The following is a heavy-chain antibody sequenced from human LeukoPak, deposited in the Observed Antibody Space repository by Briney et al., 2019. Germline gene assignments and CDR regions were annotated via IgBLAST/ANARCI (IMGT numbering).Heavy chain of an antibody. V-gene: IGHV1-69*04. J-gene: IGHJ4*02. CDR3: ARAYGGNSGYYFDY. CDR1: GGTFSSYA. Sequence: SVKVSCKASGGTFSSYAISWVRRAPGQGLEWMGRIIPIFGIANYAQKFQGRVTITADKSTSTAYMELSSLRSEGTAVYYCARAYGGNSGYYFDYWGQGTLVTVSS. D-gene: IGHD4-23*01. CDR2: IIPIFGIA.